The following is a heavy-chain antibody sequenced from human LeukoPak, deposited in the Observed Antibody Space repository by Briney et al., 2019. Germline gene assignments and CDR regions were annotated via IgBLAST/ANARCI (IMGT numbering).Heavy chain of an antibody. CDR3: ARDPYCSGGSCYRGGYYYYYMDV. CDR1: GGSISSGSYY. CDR2: IYTSGST. V-gene: IGHV4-61*02. D-gene: IGHD2-15*01. Sequence: RSQTLSLTCTVSGGSISSGSYYWSWIRQPAGKGLEWIGRIYTSGSTNYNPSLKSRVTMSVDTSKNQFSLKLSSVTAADTAVYYCARDPYCSGGSCYRGGYYYYYMDVWGKGTTVTVSS. J-gene: IGHJ6*03.